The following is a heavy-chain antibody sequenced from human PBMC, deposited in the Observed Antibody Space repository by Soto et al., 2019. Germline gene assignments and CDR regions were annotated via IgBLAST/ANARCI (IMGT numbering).Heavy chain of an antibody. J-gene: IGHJ5*02. Sequence: PSETLSLTCTVSGGSISSSSYYWGWIRQPPGKGLEWIGSIYYSGSTYYNPSLKSRVTISVDTSKSQFSLKLSSVTAADTAVYYCARHAITMVRASRGGWFDPWGKGTLVPVSS. CDR3: ARHAITMVRASRGGWFDP. D-gene: IGHD3-10*01. V-gene: IGHV4-39*01. CDR2: IYYSGST. CDR1: GGSISSSSYY.